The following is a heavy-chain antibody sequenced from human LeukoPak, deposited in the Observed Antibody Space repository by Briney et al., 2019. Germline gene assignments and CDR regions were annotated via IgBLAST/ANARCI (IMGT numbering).Heavy chain of an antibody. CDR1: GYTFTGYY. D-gene: IGHD3-22*01. CDR3: ATDRGYDSSGRPFDY. J-gene: IGHJ4*02. V-gene: IGHV1-2*04. CDR2: INPNSGGT. Sequence: ASVKVSCKASGYTFTGYYMHWVRQAPGQGLEWMGWINPNSGGTNYAQKFQGWVTMTRDTSISTAYMELSSLRSEDTAVYYCATDRGYDSSGRPFDYWGQGTLVTVSS.